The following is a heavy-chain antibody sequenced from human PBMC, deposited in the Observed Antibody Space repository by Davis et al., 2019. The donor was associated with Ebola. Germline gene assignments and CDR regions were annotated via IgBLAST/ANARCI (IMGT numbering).Heavy chain of an antibody. CDR1: GFTFSDHY. J-gene: IGHJ6*02. V-gene: IGHV3-72*01. Sequence: GESLKISCAASGFTFSDHYMDWVRQAPGKGLEWVGRTRNKANSYTTEYAASVKGRFNISRDDSKNSLYLQMNSLKTEDTAVYYCARLGSSWYNPDYGMDVWGQGTTVTVSS. D-gene: IGHD6-13*01. CDR3: ARLGSSWYNPDYGMDV. CDR2: TRNKANSYTT.